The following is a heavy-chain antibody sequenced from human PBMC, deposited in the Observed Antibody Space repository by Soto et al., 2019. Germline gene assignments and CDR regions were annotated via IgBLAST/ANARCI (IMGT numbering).Heavy chain of an antibody. D-gene: IGHD3-22*01. J-gene: IGHJ5*02. Sequence: QVQLQETGPGLVKPSETLSLTCTVSGGSFSSGDYYWSWIRQSPGKGLEWIGYSHHSGSTYYNPSLKTRATMSVDSSRNQFSLKLTSVTAADTAVYYCAREYNKSGYRRLDPWGQGTLVTVSS. V-gene: IGHV4-30-4*01. CDR3: AREYNKSGYRRLDP. CDR1: GGSFSSGDYY. CDR2: SHHSGST.